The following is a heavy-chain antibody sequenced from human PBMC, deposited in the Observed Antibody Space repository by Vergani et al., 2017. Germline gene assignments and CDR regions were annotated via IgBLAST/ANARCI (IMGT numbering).Heavy chain of an antibody. J-gene: IGHJ4*02. V-gene: IGHV4-39*07. D-gene: IGHD3-16*01. CDR1: GGSISSSSYY. Sequence: QLQLQESGPGLVKPSETLSLTCTVSGGSISSSSYYWGWIRQPPGKGLEWIGSIYYSGSTYSNPALKSRVTISVDTSKNQFSLKLSSVTAADTAVYYCARDQGRAVTWGQGTLVTVSS. CDR2: IYYSGST. CDR3: ARDQGRAVT.